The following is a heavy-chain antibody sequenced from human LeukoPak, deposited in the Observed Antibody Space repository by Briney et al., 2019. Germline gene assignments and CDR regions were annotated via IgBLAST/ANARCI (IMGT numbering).Heavy chain of an antibody. Sequence: GGSLRLSCAASGFTFSSYAMSWVRQAPGKGLEWVSGISGTGGNTYYTDSVKGRFTISRDNSKNTLYLQMNSLRAEDTAVFYCAKEHIVVVPAAAPPFDYWGQGTLVTVSS. CDR1: GFTFSSYA. CDR2: ISGTGGNT. V-gene: IGHV3-23*01. D-gene: IGHD2-2*01. J-gene: IGHJ4*02. CDR3: AKEHIVVVPAAAPPFDY.